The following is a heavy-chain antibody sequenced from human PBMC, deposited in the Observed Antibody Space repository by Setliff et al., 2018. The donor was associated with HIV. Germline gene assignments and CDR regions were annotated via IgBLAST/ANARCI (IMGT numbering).Heavy chain of an antibody. D-gene: IGHD3-10*01. Sequence: PGGSLRLSCAASGFTFNNYWMCWVRQAPGKGLEWVANIGQDGSEKNYVDSVKGRFTISRDNAKNSMDLQMNSLRAEDTAIYYCARKLRPGHGVDVWGQGTTVTVSS. J-gene: IGHJ6*02. CDR2: IGQDGSEK. V-gene: IGHV3-7*01. CDR1: GFTFNNYW. CDR3: ARKLRPGHGVDV.